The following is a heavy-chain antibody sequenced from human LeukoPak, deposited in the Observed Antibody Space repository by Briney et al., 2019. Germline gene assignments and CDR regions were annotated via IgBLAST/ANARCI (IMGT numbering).Heavy chain of an antibody. V-gene: IGHV4-59*01. D-gene: IGHD6-13*01. Sequence: SETLSLTCTVSGDSITSYYWSWIRQPPGKGLEWIASISYSGSTNYNPSLKSRVTISINTSKNQFSLNLISVTAADTAVYYCARALRQQLVTGWFDPWGQGTLVTVSS. CDR2: ISYSGST. J-gene: IGHJ5*02. CDR3: ARALRQQLVTGWFDP. CDR1: GDSITSYY.